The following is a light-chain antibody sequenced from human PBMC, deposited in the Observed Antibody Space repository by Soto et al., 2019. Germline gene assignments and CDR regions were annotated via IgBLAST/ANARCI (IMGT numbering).Light chain of an antibody. V-gene: IGKV3D-7*01. Sequence: EIVLTHSPGTLSLSPGERATLSFSSSQSVSNNYLAWYQQKPGQAPRLLIYDASNRATGIPARFSGSGSGTDFTLTISSLQPEDFATYYCLQDYNYPRTFGQGTKVDI. CDR1: QSVSNNY. CDR3: LQDYNYPRT. J-gene: IGKJ1*01. CDR2: DAS.